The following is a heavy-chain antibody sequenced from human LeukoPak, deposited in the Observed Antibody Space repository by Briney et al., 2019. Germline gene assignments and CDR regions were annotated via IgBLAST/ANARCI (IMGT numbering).Heavy chain of an antibody. J-gene: IGHJ5*02. CDR1: GYTFTSYG. V-gene: IGHV1-18*01. CDR3: ARVHYYGSGSSMSGYNWFDP. CDR2: ISAYNGNT. Sequence: ASVKVSCKASGYTFTSYGISWVREAPGQGLEWMGWISAYNGNTNYAQKLQGRVTMTTDTSTSTAYMELRSLRSDDTAVYYCARVHYYGSGSSMSGYNWFDPWGQGTLVTVSS. D-gene: IGHD3-10*01.